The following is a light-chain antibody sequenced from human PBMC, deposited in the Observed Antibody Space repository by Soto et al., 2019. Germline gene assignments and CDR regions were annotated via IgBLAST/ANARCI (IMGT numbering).Light chain of an antibody. V-gene: IGKV3D-20*02. CDR3: QQRGKWPST. J-gene: IGKJ2*02. CDR2: GAS. CDR1: QTFSNSF. Sequence: EIVLTQSPGTLSLSPGERATLSCRASQTFSNSFLSWFQQIPGQAPRLLIYGASMRATGVGGRFTGSGSATDFSLTITSLEPEDFAVYYCQQRGKWPSTFGPGTKVEMK.